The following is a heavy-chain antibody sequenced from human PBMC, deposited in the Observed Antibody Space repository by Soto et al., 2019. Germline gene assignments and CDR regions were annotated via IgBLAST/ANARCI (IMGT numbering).Heavy chain of an antibody. CDR3: ARAYCSSGRCYAGSVNWFDP. J-gene: IGHJ5*02. V-gene: IGHV4-59*01. Sequence: QVQLQESGPGLVKPSGTLSLTCTVSGGSFSDYYWSWIRQPPGKGLEWIGYIYYSGSATTTPPSTVESPYQLKRPRTSFSLKLSSVTAADTAVYYCARAYCSSGRCYAGSVNWFDPWGQGTLVTVSS. D-gene: IGHD2-2*01. CDR2: IYYSGSA. CDR1: GGSFSDYY.